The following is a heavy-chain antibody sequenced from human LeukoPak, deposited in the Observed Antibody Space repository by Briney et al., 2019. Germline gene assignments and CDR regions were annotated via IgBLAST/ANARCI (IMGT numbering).Heavy chain of an antibody. CDR1: GGSISSSSYY. CDR3: ARAEYSSSSYYFDY. CDR2: FYYSGST. Sequence: SETLSLTCTVSGGSISSSSYYWGWIRQPPGKGLEWIGSFYYSGSTYYNPSLKSRVTMSVDTSKNQFSLKLSSVTAADTAVYYCARAEYSSSSYYFDYWGQGTLVTVSS. D-gene: IGHD6-6*01. J-gene: IGHJ4*02. V-gene: IGHV4-39*07.